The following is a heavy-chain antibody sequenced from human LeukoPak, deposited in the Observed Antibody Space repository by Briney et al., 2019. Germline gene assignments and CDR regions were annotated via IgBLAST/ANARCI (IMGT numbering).Heavy chain of an antibody. CDR3: ARPRDVGAKAFDY. CDR1: GFTFRTYW. J-gene: IGHJ4*02. D-gene: IGHD1-26*01. V-gene: IGHV3-74*01. Sequence: PGGSLRLSCAASGFTFRTYWMHWVRQAPGKGLVWVSRINTDGRTTNYADSVKGRFSISRDNSKDTLFLQMNSLRADDTAVYYCARPRDVGAKAFDYWGQGNLVTVSS. CDR2: INTDGRTT.